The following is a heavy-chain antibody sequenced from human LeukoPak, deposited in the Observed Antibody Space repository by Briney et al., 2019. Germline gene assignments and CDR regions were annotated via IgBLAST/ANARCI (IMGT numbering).Heavy chain of an antibody. D-gene: IGHD6-19*01. Sequence: PSETLSLTCTVSGGSISSSSYYWGWIRQPPGKGLEWIGSIYYSGSTYYSPSLKSRVTISVDTSKNQFSLKLSSVTAADTAVYYCARLEWLAVYFDYWGQGTLVTVSS. CDR2: IYYSGST. V-gene: IGHV4-39*01. J-gene: IGHJ4*02. CDR1: GGSISSSSYY. CDR3: ARLEWLAVYFDY.